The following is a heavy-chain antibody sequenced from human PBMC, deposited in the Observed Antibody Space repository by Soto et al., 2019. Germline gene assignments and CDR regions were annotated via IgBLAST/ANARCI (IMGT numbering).Heavy chain of an antibody. J-gene: IGHJ4*02. Sequence: ASVKVSCKASGYTFTSYDINWVRQATGQGLEWMGWMNPNSGNTGYAQKFQGRVTMTRNTSISTAYMELSSLRSQDTAVYYCAREFPRAAAEGLWGPGTLVTVSS. V-gene: IGHV1-8*01. D-gene: IGHD6-13*01. CDR1: GYTFTSYD. CDR3: AREFPRAAAEGL. CDR2: MNPNSGNT.